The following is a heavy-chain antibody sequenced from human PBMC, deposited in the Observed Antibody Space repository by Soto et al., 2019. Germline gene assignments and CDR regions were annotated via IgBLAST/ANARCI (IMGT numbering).Heavy chain of an antibody. Sequence: EVQVVESGGGLIQPGGSLRPSCAASGFIVSSNYMSWVRQAPGKGLEWVSVIHSGGSTYFADSVKGRFTISSDNSKNRLYLHMHSLKAEDTAVYYCARVTRSYWYFDLWGRGTLVTVSS. J-gene: IGHJ2*01. V-gene: IGHV3-53*01. CDR1: GFIVSSNY. CDR2: IHSGGST. CDR3: ARVTRSYWYFDL. D-gene: IGHD1-20*01.